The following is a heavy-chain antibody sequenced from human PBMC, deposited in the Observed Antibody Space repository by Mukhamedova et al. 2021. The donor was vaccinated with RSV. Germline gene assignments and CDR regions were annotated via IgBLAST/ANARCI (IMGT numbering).Heavy chain of an antibody. CDR3: AREENYDFWSGYGDYYSYMDV. V-gene: IGHV4-4*06. J-gene: IGHJ6*03. Sequence: SLKSRVTMSVDTSKNQFSLKLSSVTAADTAVYYCAREENYDFWSGYGDYYSYMDVWGQGTTVTVSS. D-gene: IGHD3-3*01.